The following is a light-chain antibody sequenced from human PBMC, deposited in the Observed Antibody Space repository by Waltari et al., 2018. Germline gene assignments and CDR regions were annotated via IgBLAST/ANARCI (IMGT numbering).Light chain of an antibody. J-gene: IGKJ1*01. Sequence: DIQMTQSPSTLSASVGDRVTITCRASQSINSWLAWYQQKPGKAPKRLIYKASSLQTGVPSRFSGSGSGTEFTLTISSLQPDDFATYFCLQYDIYWAFGQGTKVEVK. V-gene: IGKV1-5*03. CDR1: QSINSW. CDR2: KAS. CDR3: LQYDIYWA.